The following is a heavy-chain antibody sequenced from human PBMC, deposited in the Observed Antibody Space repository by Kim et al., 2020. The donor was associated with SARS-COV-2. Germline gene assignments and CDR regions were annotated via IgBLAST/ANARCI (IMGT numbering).Heavy chain of an antibody. D-gene: IGHD3-10*01. CDR3: TRGRPGLLLWFGELLSY. V-gene: IGHV3-49*03. Sequence: GGSLRLSCTASGFTFGDYAMSLFRQAPGKGLEWVGFIRSKAYGGTTEYAASVKGRFTISRDDSKSIAYLQMNSLKTEDTAVYYCTRGRPGLLLWFGELLSYWGQGTLVTVSS. J-gene: IGHJ4*02. CDR1: GFTFGDYA. CDR2: IRSKAYGGTT.